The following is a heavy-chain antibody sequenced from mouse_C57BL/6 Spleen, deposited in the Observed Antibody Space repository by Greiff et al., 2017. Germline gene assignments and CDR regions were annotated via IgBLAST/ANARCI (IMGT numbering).Heavy chain of an antibody. V-gene: IGHV1-52*01. CDR1: GYTFTSYW. J-gene: IGHJ3*01. CDR3: ARGGYGNYVPFAY. Sequence: VQLQQPGAELVRPGSSVKLSCKASGYTFTSYWMHWVKQRPIQGLEWIGNIDPSDSETHYNQKFKDKATLTVDKSSSTAYMQLSSLTSEDSAVYYCARGGYGNYVPFAYWGQGTLVTVSA. D-gene: IGHD2-1*01. CDR2: IDPSDSET.